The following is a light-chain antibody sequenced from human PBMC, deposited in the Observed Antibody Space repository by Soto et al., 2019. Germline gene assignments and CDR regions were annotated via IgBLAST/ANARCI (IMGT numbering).Light chain of an antibody. V-gene: IGLV2-14*03. CDR1: SSEVGAYKY. CDR2: GVS. J-gene: IGLJ1*01. CDR3: SSFTGPNTLHV. Sequence: QSVLTQPASVSGSPGQSVTIACTGTSSEVGAYKYVSWYQKHPGKAPKLMIYGVSNRPSGVSNRFSGSESGNTASLNIYVLQPEDEADYYCSSFTGPNTLHVFGTGTKVTVL.